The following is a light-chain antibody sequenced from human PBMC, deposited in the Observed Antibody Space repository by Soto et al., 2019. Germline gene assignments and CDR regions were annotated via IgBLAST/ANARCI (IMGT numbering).Light chain of an antibody. CDR3: QQYGSSPQT. Sequence: EIVLTQSPGSLSLSPGDRATLSYRASQSVSSSYLAWYQQKPGQAPRLLIYGASRRATGIPDRFSGSGSGTDFTLTISRLEPEDFAVYYCQQYGSSPQTFGQGTRLEIK. CDR1: QSVSSSY. V-gene: IGKV3-20*01. J-gene: IGKJ5*01. CDR2: GAS.